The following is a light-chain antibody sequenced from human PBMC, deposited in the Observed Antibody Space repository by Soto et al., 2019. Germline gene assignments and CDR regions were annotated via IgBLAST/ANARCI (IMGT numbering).Light chain of an antibody. V-gene: IGKV3-20*01. J-gene: IGKJ5*01. Sequence: IGLKKYQGEEPVLGEESATRSCRANQSVSSSSLVWYQHKPGQAPRLLTYGTSSRATGIPDRFIGSGSCTDYTRTICRLEPQDDSLYYCQQFAHNSTIAFRQGTRLEIK. CDR3: QQFAHNSTIA. CDR2: GTS. CDR1: QSVSSSS.